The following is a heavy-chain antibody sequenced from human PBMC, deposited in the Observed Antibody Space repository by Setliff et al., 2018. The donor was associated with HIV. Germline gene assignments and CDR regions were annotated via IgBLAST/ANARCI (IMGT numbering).Heavy chain of an antibody. J-gene: IGHJ5*02. CDR3: ARGRGSSPYRWFDP. V-gene: IGHV4-39*07. CDR1: GGSISSNSYY. Sequence: KTSETLSLTCTVSGGSISSNSYYWGWIRQPPGKGLEWIGSIYHSGRTNYSPSLKSRVAISVEMSKNQFSLKLSSVTPADTAVYYCARGRGSSPYRWFDPWGQGTLVTVSS. CDR2: IYHSGRT. D-gene: IGHD6-19*01.